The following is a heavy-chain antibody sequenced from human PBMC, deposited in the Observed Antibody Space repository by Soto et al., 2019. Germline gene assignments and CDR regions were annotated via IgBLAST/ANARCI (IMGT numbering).Heavy chain of an antibody. CDR3: ARGRRGMVRGVIIHYYMDV. CDR2: MNPNSGNT. D-gene: IGHD3-10*01. V-gene: IGHV1-8*01. CDR1: GYTFTSYD. J-gene: IGHJ6*03. Sequence: ASVKVSCKASGYTFTSYDINWVRQATGQGLEWMGWMNPNSGNTGYAQKFQGRVTMTRNTSISTAYMELSSLRSEDTAVYYCARGRRGMVRGVIIHYYMDVWGKGTTVTVS.